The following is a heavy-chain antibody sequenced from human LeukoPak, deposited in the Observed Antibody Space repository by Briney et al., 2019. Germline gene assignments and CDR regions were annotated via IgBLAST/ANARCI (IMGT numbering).Heavy chain of an antibody. V-gene: IGHV1-2*02. CDR1: GYTFTGYY. D-gene: IGHD3-22*01. CDR3: ARDYYDSSGYYGIDY. J-gene: IGHJ4*02. CDR2: INPNSGGT. Sequence: ASVKVSCKASGYTFTGYYMHWVRQAPGQGLEWMGWINPNSGGTNYAQKVQGRVTMTRDTSISTAYMEMSRLRSDDTAVYYCARDYYDSSGYYGIDYWGQGTLVTVSS.